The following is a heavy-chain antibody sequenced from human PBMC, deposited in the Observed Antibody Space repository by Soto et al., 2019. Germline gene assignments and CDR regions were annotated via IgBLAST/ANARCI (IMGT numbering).Heavy chain of an antibody. D-gene: IGHD4-17*01. J-gene: IGHJ5*02. CDR1: GFTFSSYA. CDR2: LYGSGRGI. V-gene: IGHV3-23*01. CDR3: EKEAVAGDGVWLAHA. Sequence: EVQLLESGGGLVQPGGSLRLSCAASGFTFSSYAMIWIRQVPGKGLAWVSGLYGSGRGIHYADSVKGRFTISRDNSAYAVYLQMNSLRVEDTAVYYCEKEAVAGDGVWLAHAWGRGTAVTVSS.